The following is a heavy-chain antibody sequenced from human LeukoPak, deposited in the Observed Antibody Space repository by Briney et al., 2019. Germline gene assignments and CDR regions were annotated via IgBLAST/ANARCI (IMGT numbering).Heavy chain of an antibody. CDR3: ASEHSGNYYRPFDY. CDR1: GFTLSSYS. Sequence: GGSLRLSCAASGFTLSSYSMHWVRQAPGKGLEFVSAISKNGRNTYYGNSMKGRFTISRDISKNSLYLQMNSLRAEDTAVYYCASEHSGNYYRPFDYWGQGTLVTVSS. D-gene: IGHD1-26*01. CDR2: ISKNGRNT. J-gene: IGHJ4*02. V-gene: IGHV3-64*01.